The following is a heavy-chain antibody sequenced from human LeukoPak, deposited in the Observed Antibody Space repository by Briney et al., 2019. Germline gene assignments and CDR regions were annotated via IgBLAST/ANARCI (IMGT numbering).Heavy chain of an antibody. CDR1: GFTFSSYG. CDR2: IRYDGSNK. Sequence: PGGSLRLSCAASGFTFSSYGMHWVRQAPGKGLEWVAFIRYDGSNKYYADSVKGRFTISRDNSKNTLYLQMNSLRAEDTAVYYCAKGRGGSGWYKGGFDYWAREPWSPSPQ. CDR3: AKGRGGSGWYKGGFDY. D-gene: IGHD6-19*01. V-gene: IGHV3-30*02. J-gene: IGHJ4*02.